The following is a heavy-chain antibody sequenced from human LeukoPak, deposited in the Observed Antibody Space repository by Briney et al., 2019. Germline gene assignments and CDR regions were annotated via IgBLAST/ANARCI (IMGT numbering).Heavy chain of an antibody. CDR2: IYYSGST. J-gene: IGHJ5*02. Sequence: SETLSLTCTVSGGSVSSGSYYWSWIRQPPGKGLEWIGYIYYSGSTNYNPSLKSRVTISVDTSKNQFSLKLSSVTAADTAVYYCARGARFSFDPWGQGTLVTVSS. CDR1: GGSVSSGSYY. V-gene: IGHV4-61*01. CDR3: ARGARFSFDP. D-gene: IGHD3-3*01.